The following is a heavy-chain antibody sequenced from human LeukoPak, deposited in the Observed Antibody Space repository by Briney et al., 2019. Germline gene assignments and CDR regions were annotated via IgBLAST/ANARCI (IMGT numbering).Heavy chain of an antibody. J-gene: IGHJ4*02. Sequence: PSETLSLTSAVYGGSFSGYYWSWIRQPPGKGLEWIGEINHSGSTNYNPSLKSRVTISVDTSKNQFSLKLSSVTAADTAVYYCARTYCSGGSCYSYFDYWGQGTLVTVSS. D-gene: IGHD2-15*01. CDR2: INHSGST. V-gene: IGHV4-34*01. CDR3: ARTYCSGGSCYSYFDY. CDR1: GGSFSGYY.